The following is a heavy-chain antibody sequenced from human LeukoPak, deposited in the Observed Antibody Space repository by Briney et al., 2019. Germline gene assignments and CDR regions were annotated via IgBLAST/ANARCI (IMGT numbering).Heavy chain of an antibody. CDR3: AKARSHVFDY. Sequence: GGSLRLSCAASRFTFTSYAMSWVRQAPGRGLEWVSAISGSGGSTYYADSVKGRFTISRDNSKNTLYLQMNSLRAEDTAVYYCAKARSHVFDYWGQGTLVTVSS. D-gene: IGHD6-13*01. J-gene: IGHJ4*02. CDR1: RFTFTSYA. CDR2: ISGSGGST. V-gene: IGHV3-23*01.